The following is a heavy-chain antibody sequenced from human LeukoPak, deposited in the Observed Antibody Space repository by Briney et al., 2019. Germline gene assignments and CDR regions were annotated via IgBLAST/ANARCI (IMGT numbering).Heavy chain of an antibody. D-gene: IGHD1-14*01. CDR3: AKDGNYRMDV. V-gene: IGHV3-30*18. Sequence: GGSLRLSCAASGFTFSTHDVNWVRQAPGKGLEWVAVISYDGSNKYYADSVKGRFTISRDNSKNTLYLQMNSLRAEDTAVYYCAKDGNYRMDVWGQGTTVTVSS. J-gene: IGHJ6*02. CDR2: ISYDGSNK. CDR1: GFTFSTHD.